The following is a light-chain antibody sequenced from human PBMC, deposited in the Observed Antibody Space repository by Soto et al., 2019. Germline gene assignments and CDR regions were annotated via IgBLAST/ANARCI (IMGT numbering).Light chain of an antibody. J-gene: IGLJ2*01. V-gene: IGLV2-14*03. CDR1: SSDVGGYND. Sequence: QSALTHPASVSGSPVQAVTISCTGTSSDVGGYNDVSWYQHHPGKAPKLMIYDVRIRPSGVSNRFAGSKSGNTASLTISGLQAEDEADYYCSSYATSSGVVFGGGTQVTVL. CDR3: SSYATSSGVV. CDR2: DVR.